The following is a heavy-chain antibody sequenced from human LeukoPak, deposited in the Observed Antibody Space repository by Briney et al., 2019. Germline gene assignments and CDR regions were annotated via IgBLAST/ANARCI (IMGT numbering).Heavy chain of an antibody. V-gene: IGHV3-23*01. J-gene: IGHJ4*02. CDR3: AKDLFRGHQYYFAY. CDR1: GFTFSSYA. Sequence: PGGSLRLSCAASGFTFSSYAMNWVRQAPGKGPEWVSAICSNDNNTYYANSVKGRFTISRDNSKNTLSLQLNSLRAEDTAVYYCAKDLFRGHQYYFAYWGQGTLVTVSS. CDR2: ICSNDNNT. D-gene: IGHD2-2*01.